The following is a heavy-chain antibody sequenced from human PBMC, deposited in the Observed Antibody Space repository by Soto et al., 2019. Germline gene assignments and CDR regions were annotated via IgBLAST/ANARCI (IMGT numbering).Heavy chain of an antibody. CDR3: ARNGASGYYDSRGQTWFDP. Sequence: SETLSLSCTVSGGSSSGYYWRWLRQPPGKGLEWIGYIYNIGSTNYNPSLRSRVTMAVDTSKNQFSLKLSSVTAADTAVYYCARNGASGYYDSRGQTWFDPWGQGTLVTVSS. D-gene: IGHD3-22*01. J-gene: IGHJ5*02. CDR1: GGSSSGYY. V-gene: IGHV4-59*01. CDR2: IYNIGST.